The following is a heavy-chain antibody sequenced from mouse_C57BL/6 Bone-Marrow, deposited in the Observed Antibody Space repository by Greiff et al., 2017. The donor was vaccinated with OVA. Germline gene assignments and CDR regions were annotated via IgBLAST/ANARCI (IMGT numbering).Heavy chain of an antibody. V-gene: IGHV1-69*01. CDR2: IDPSDSYT. D-gene: IGHD2-4*01. CDR1: GYTFTSYW. Sequence: QVQLQQPGAELVMPGASVKLSCKASGYTFTSYWMHWVKQRPGQGLEWIGEIDPSDSYTNYNQKFKGKATLTVDKSSSTAYMQLSSLTSEDSAVYYCALISNDYDWYFDVWGTGTTVTVSS. J-gene: IGHJ1*03. CDR3: ALISNDYDWYFDV.